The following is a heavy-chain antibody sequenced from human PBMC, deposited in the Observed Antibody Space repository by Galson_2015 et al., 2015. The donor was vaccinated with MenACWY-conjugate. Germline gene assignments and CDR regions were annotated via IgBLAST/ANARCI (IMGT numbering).Heavy chain of an antibody. CDR2: IGSSSSMI. CDR1: GFTFSSYE. CDR3: ATSWGGDSRYFDL. D-gene: IGHD2-21*01. Sequence: SLRLSCAASGFTFSSYEMNWVRQAPGKGLEWVSCIGSSSSMIYYADSVKGRFTVSRDNAKSSLYLQMNSLRAEDTAVYFCATSWGGDSRYFDLWGRGTLVTVSS. V-gene: IGHV3-48*03. J-gene: IGHJ2*01.